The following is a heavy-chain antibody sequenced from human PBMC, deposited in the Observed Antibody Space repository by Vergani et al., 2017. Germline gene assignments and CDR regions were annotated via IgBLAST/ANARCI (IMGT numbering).Heavy chain of an antibody. D-gene: IGHD3-3*01. CDR1: GGPISSGDYY. CDR3: ARDLRYDFWSGYIDY. Sequence: QVQLQESGPGLVKPSQTLSLTCTVSGGPISSGDYYWSWIRQPPGKGLEWIGYIYYSGSTYYNPSLKSRVTISVDTSKNQFSLKLSSVTAADTAVYYCARDLRYDFWSGYIDYWGQGTLVTVSS. J-gene: IGHJ4*02. CDR2: IYYSGST. V-gene: IGHV4-30-4*01.